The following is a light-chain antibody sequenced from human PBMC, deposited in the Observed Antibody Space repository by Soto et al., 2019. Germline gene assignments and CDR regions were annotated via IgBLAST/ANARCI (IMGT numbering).Light chain of an antibody. J-gene: IGLJ1*01. V-gene: IGLV2-14*01. CDR1: SSDVGGYNS. CDR2: EVT. Sequence: QSVLAQPSSWSGSPGQSITISCTGTSSDVGGYNSVSWYQQHPGKAPKLVIYEVTNRPSGISNRFSGSKSGNTASLTISGLQAEDEADYYCSSYTRSSTRVLGTGTKVT. CDR3: SSYTRSSTRV.